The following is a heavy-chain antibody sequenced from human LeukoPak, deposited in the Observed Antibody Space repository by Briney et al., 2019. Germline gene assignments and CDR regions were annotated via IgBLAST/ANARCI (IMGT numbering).Heavy chain of an antibody. D-gene: IGHD3-10*01. CDR3: ARFAYGSDGY. CDR2: IDHAGTT. V-gene: IGHV4-39*01. Sequence: SETLSLTCVVSGGSIITNDYWWGWIRQPPGKGLEWIGTIDHAGTTFYNVSLKSRVTISVDTPNNQFSLRLNSVGAADTAVYYCARFAYGSDGYWGQGTLVTVSS. J-gene: IGHJ4*02. CDR1: GGSIITNDYW.